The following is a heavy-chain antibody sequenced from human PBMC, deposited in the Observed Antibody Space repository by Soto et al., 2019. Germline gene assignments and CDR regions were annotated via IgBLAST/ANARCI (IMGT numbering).Heavy chain of an antibody. Sequence: EVQLLESGGCLVQPGGSLRLSCAGSGFTFSSHTMSWVRQGPGRGLEWVSGISGSGGSTYYADSVKGRFTISRDNSKNTLYLQMNSLRAEDTAVYYCAKLVRSWGQGTTVTVSS. D-gene: IGHD2-15*01. CDR2: ISGSGGST. V-gene: IGHV3-23*01. CDR3: AKLVRS. J-gene: IGHJ6*02. CDR1: GFTFSSHT.